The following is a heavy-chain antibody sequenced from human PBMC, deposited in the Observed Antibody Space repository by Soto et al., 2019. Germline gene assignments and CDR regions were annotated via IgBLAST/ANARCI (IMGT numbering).Heavy chain of an antibody. D-gene: IGHD3-3*01. V-gene: IGHV4-39*01. Sequence: QLQLQESGPGLVKPSETLSLTCTVSGGSISSSSYYWGWIRQPPGKGLEWIGSIYYSGSTYYNPSLKSRVTISVDTSKNQFSLKLSSVTAADTAVYYCAIQNLGDFWRGNWFDPWGQGTLVTVSS. J-gene: IGHJ5*02. CDR3: AIQNLGDFWRGNWFDP. CDR1: GGSISSSSYY. CDR2: IYYSGST.